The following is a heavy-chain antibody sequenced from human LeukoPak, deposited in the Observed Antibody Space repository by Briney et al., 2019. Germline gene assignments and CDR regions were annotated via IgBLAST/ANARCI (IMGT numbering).Heavy chain of an antibody. CDR1: GFTFSDYY. Sequence: PGGSLRLSCAASGFTFSDYYMSWIRQAPGKGLEWVSHISGSGGTIYYADSVKARFTISRDNAENSLYLQMNSLRAEDTAMYYCARESGTGEDSWGQGTLVTVSS. CDR2: ISGSGGTI. V-gene: IGHV3-11*01. D-gene: IGHD1-14*01. CDR3: ARESGTGEDS. J-gene: IGHJ4*02.